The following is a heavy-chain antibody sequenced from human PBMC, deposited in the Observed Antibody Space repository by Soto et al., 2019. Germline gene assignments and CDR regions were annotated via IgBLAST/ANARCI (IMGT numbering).Heavy chain of an antibody. J-gene: IGHJ4*02. V-gene: IGHV4-59*01. CDR1: GGSIGRFY. Sequence: PSETLSLTCTVAGGSIGRFYWSWIRQSPGGTLEWIGYIYASRATTYNPSLESRITMSVDIPNNEFSLDLTSVTAADTAVYYCARSHSFDGSIYHYYFDFWGQGTLVTVSS. D-gene: IGHD3-3*02. CDR2: IYASRAT. CDR3: ARSHSFDGSIYHYYFDF.